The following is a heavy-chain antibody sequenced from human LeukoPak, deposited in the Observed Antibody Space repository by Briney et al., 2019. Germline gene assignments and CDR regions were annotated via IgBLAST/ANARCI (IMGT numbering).Heavy chain of an antibody. CDR3: AKERDTAMATIDY. CDR1: GFTFSSYG. D-gene: IGHD5-18*01. J-gene: IGHJ4*02. Sequence: GGSLRLSYAASGFTFSSYGMHWVRQALGKGLEWVAFIRYDGSNKYYADSVKGRFTISRDNSKNTLYLQMNSLRAEDTAVYSCAKERDTAMATIDYSGQGTLVTVSS. CDR2: IRYDGSNK. V-gene: IGHV3-30*02.